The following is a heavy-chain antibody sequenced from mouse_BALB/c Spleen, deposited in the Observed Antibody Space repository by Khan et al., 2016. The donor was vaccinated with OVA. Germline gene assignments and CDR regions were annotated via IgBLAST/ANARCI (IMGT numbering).Heavy chain of an antibody. V-gene: IGHV1-20*02. J-gene: IGHJ2*01. CDR3: ARIEGSDFDY. CDR1: GYSFTGSF. CDR2: INPHIGET. Sequence: VQLQQSRPESVKPGASVKISRKASGYSFTGSFMTRVLLSHGKSLEWNGRINPHIGETFYNQKSKVKATSTVDVSSCTAHMALRSLATEESAVYYCARIEGSDFDYWGQGDTRRVSS.